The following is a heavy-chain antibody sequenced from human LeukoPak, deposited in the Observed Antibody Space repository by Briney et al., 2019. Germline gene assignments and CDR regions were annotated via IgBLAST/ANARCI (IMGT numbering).Heavy chain of an antibody. J-gene: IGHJ4*02. Sequence: KFQGRVTMTTDTSTSTAYMELSSLRSEDTAVYYCARVGYSSGWYRDYWGQGTLVTVSS. V-gene: IGHV1-18*01. D-gene: IGHD6-19*01. CDR3: ARVGYSSGWYRDY.